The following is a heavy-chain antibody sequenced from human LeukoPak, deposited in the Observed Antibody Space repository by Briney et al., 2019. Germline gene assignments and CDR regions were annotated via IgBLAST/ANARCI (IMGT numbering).Heavy chain of an antibody. CDR2: ISSSSSYI. Sequence: GGSLRLSCAASGFTFSSYSMNWVRQAPGKGLEWVSSISSSSSYIYYADSVKGRFTISRDNAKNSLYLQMNSLRADDTALYYCARRRVTVVRGVDITSYYFDYWGQGTLVTVSS. CDR1: GFTFSSYS. D-gene: IGHD3-10*01. CDR3: ARRRVTVVRGVDITSYYFDY. V-gene: IGHV3-21*04. J-gene: IGHJ4*02.